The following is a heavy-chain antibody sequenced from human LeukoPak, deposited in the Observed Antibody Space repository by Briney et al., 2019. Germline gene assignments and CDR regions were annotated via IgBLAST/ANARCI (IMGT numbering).Heavy chain of an antibody. J-gene: IGHJ5*02. V-gene: IGHV1-69*13. Sequence: SVKVSCKASGGTFSSYAISWVRQAPGQGLEWMGGIIPIFGTANYAQKFQGRVTITADESTSTAYMELGSLRSEDTAVYYCAGCSGGSCYHNWFDPWGQGTLVTVSS. CDR1: GGTFSSYA. CDR2: IIPIFGTA. CDR3: AGCSGGSCYHNWFDP. D-gene: IGHD2-15*01.